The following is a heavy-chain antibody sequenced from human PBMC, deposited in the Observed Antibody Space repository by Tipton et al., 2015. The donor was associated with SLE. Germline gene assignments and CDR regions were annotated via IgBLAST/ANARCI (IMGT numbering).Heavy chain of an antibody. V-gene: IGHV3-33*08. CDR2: IQYDGTNK. Sequence: RSLRLSCAASGFTFSSYGMHWVRQAPGKGLEWVAFIQYDGTNKYFADSVKGRFTISRDNSKNTFYLQMNSLRAEDSAVYYCARHSRNADYMDVWGKGTTVTVSS. D-gene: IGHD3-22*01. J-gene: IGHJ6*03. CDR1: GFTFSSYG. CDR3: ARHSRNADYMDV.